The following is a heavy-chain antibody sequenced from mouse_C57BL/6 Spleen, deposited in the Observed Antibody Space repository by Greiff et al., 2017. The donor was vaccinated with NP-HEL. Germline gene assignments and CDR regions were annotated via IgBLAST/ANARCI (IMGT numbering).Heavy chain of an antibody. D-gene: IGHD1-1*01. Sequence: EVKLVESGGDLVKPGGSLKLSCAASGFTFSSYGMSWVRQTPDKRLEWVATISSGGSYTYYPDSVKGRFTISRDNAKNTLYLQMSSLKSEDTAMYYCARQDYYGSGFAYWGQGTLVTVSA. CDR2: ISSGGSYT. J-gene: IGHJ3*01. CDR3: ARQDYYGSGFAY. CDR1: GFTFSSYG. V-gene: IGHV5-6*02.